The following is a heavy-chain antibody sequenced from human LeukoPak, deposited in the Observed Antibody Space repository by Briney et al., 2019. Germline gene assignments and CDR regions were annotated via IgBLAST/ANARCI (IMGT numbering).Heavy chain of an antibody. CDR3: ARDDKPLYYYDSSGYYGGFDY. CDR2: ISSSSSYI. D-gene: IGHD3-22*01. Sequence: GGSLRLSCAASGFTVSSNYMSWVRQAPGKGLEWVSSISSSSSYIYYADSVKGRFTISRDNAKNSLYLQMNSLRAEDTAVYYCARDDKPLYYYDSSGYYGGFDYWGQGTLVTVSS. V-gene: IGHV3-21*01. J-gene: IGHJ4*02. CDR1: GFTVSSNY.